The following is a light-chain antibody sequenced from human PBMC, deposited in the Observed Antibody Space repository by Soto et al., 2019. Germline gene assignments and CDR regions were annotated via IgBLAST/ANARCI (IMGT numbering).Light chain of an antibody. CDR3: CSYTSSSTVV. Sequence: QSALTQPASVSGSPGQSITISCTGTSSDVGGYNYVSWYQQHPGKAPKLMIYDVRNRPSGVSNRFSSSKSGYTAFLTTSGLQAEYGADYDCCSYTSSSTVVFGGGTKVTVL. CDR1: SSDVGGYNY. J-gene: IGLJ2*01. V-gene: IGLV2-14*01. CDR2: DVR.